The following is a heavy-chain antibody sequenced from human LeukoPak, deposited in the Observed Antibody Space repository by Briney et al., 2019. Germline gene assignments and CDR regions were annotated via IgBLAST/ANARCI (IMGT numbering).Heavy chain of an antibody. D-gene: IGHD6-19*01. V-gene: IGHV3-20*04. CDR2: INWNGGST. CDR1: GFTFDDYG. Sequence: GGSLRLSCAASGFTFDDYGMSWVRQAPGKGLEWVSGINWNGGSTGYADSVKGRFTISRDNAKNSLYLQMNSLRAEDTALYYCASGGWYPDWFDPWGQGTLVTVSS. J-gene: IGHJ5*02. CDR3: ASGGWYPDWFDP.